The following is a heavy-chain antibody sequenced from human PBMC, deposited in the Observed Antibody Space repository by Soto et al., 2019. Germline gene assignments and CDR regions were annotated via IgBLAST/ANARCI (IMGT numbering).Heavy chain of an antibody. J-gene: IGHJ6*03. V-gene: IGHV4-39*01. D-gene: IGHD3-3*01. CDR3: ARHGITIFGVVLQSYYLMDV. CDR1: GDSISSDHYY. Sequence: PSETLSLTCTVSGDSISSDHYYWGWIRQPPGKGLEWIGSIYYGGTTYYYPSLKSRVTISVDTSKNQFSLKLSSVTAADTAVYYCARHGITIFGVVLQSYYLMDVWGKRSTVTVSS. CDR2: IYYGGTT.